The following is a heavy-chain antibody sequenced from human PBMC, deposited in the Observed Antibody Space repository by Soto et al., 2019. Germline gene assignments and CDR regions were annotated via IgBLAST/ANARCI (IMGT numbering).Heavy chain of an antibody. CDR1: GFTFSSYG. CDR2: IPHDGTNK. V-gene: IGHV3-30*02. J-gene: IGHJ6*02. Sequence: PGGSLRLSCAASGFTFSSYGMHWVRQAPGKGLEWMAVIPHDGTNKYYGDSVKGRFTISRDDSKNTLYLQMNGLRAEDTAVYYCAKNKFCSSTSCHYYGMDVWGQGTTVTVSS. D-gene: IGHD2-2*01. CDR3: AKNKFCSSTSCHYYGMDV.